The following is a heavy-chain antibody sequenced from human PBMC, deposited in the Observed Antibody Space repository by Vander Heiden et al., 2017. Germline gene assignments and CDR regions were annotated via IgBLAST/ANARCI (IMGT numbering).Heavy chain of an antibody. D-gene: IGHD6-13*01. V-gene: IGHV2-5*01. CDR1: GFSLSTSGVA. Sequence: QITLKESGPTLVKPTQTLTLNCTFSGFSLSTSGVAVGWLRQPPGKALEWLALIYWNDDERYSPSLKSRLTITKDTSTNQVVLTVTNMDPVDTATYYCAHSAGSSYRFDPWGQGTLVTVSS. CDR2: IYWNDDE. J-gene: IGHJ5*02. CDR3: AHSAGSSYRFDP.